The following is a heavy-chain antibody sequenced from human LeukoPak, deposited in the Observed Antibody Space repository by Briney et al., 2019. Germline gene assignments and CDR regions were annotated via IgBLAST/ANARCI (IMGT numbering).Heavy chain of an antibody. Sequence: ASVKVSCKASGYTFTSYDINWVRQATGQGLEWMGWMNPNSGNTGYAQKFQDRVTMTRNTSISTAYMELSSLRSEDTAVYYCARGLIKQQLVLVYWGQGTLVTVSS. D-gene: IGHD6-13*01. V-gene: IGHV1-8*01. CDR1: GYTFTSYD. CDR3: ARGLIKQQLVLVY. J-gene: IGHJ4*02. CDR2: MNPNSGNT.